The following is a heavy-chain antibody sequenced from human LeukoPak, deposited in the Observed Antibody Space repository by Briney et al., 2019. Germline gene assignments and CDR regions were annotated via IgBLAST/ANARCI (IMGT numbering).Heavy chain of an antibody. CDR2: INAGNGNT. Sequence: GASVKVSCKASGYTFTSYAMHWVRQAPGQRLEWMGWINAGNGNTKYSQKFQGRVTITRDTSASTAYMELSSLRSEDTAVYYCARTYGSGPNDKYPDYWGQGTLVTVSS. D-gene: IGHD3-10*01. V-gene: IGHV1-3*01. CDR3: ARTYGSGPNDKYPDY. CDR1: GYTFTSYA. J-gene: IGHJ4*02.